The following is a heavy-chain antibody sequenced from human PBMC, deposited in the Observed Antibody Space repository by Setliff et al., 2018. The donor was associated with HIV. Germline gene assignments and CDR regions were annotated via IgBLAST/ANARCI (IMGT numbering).Heavy chain of an antibody. D-gene: IGHD6-19*01. CDR1: DYSISSGYY. Sequence: PSETLSLTCAVSDYSISSGYYWGWIRQPPGKGLEWIGYIYYSGSTKYNPSLKSRVTISLDSSKDQFSLKLTSVTAADAAVYYCARHYPPFHSGAYYYMDVWGKGTTVTVSS. J-gene: IGHJ6*03. V-gene: IGHV4-61*01. CDR3: ARHYPPFHSGAYYYMDV. CDR2: IYYSGST.